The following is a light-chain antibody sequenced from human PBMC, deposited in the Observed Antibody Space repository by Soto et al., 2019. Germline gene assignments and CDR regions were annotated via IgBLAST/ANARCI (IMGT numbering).Light chain of an antibody. CDR2: KAS. Sequence: ELTQSPSTLSASIGDRVAITCLSSDTIGPWLAWCLQKPGKAPYLLRFKASTLVTGASSSFSGSGSGTGFTLTITRLQPDDFATYYCQHYNSYSRTSGQGTKVDI. CDR3: QHYNSYSRT. V-gene: IGKV1-5*03. CDR1: DTIGPW. J-gene: IGKJ1*01.